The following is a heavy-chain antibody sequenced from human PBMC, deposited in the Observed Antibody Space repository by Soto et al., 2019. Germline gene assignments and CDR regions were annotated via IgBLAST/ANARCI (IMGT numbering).Heavy chain of an antibody. Sequence: QIQMVQSGAELKQPGASVKISCKTSGYTFSSYSINWGRQAPGQGLEWMAWISTTSGNTHYAERVQGRVTVTLDKSARTAFMEMWGLTSDDTAVYFCARDNGYYDFWGQGTLVTVSS. D-gene: IGHD2-8*01. V-gene: IGHV1-18*01. CDR2: ISTTSGNT. CDR1: GYTFSSYS. J-gene: IGHJ4*02. CDR3: ARDNGYYDF.